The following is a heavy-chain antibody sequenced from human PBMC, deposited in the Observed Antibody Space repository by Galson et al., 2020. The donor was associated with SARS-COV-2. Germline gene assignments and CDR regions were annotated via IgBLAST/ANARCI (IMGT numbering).Heavy chain of an antibody. Sequence: GGSLRLSCAASGFPFSSYGMHWVRQAPGKGLEWVALISYDGSSESYGDSVKGRVTISRDNSKNTLYLEVNSLRPEDTAIYYCVKEGGSYAYYYYGLDVWCLGTTVTVSS. CDR2: ISYDGSSE. V-gene: IGHV3-30*18. J-gene: IGHJ6*02. CDR1: GFPFSSYG. CDR3: VKEGGSYAYYYYGLDV. D-gene: IGHD3-16*01.